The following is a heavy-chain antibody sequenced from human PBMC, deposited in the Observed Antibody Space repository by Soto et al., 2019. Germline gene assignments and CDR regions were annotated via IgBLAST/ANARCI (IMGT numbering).Heavy chain of an antibody. CDR1: GGSVSSNSAA. J-gene: IGHJ4*02. V-gene: IGHV6-1*01. CDR3: ARGAPFKQFDY. Sequence: QTLSLTGASSGGSVSSNSAACNWIRPSPSRGLEWLGRTYYRSKWYNDYAVSVKSRITINPDTSKNQFSLQLNSVTPEDTAVYYCARGAPFKQFDYWGQGTLVTVSS. CDR2: TYYRSKWYN.